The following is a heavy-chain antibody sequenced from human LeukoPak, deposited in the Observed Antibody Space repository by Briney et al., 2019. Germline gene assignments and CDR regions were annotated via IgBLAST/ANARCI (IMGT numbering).Heavy chain of an antibody. Sequence: GGSLRLSCAASGFTFSSYAMSWVRQAPGKGLEWVSSISSSSSYIYYADSVKGRFTISRDNAKNSLYLQMNSLRAEDTAVYYCARDRTVTTVLHYGMDVWGQGTTVTVSS. D-gene: IGHD4-4*01. V-gene: IGHV3-21*01. CDR3: ARDRTVTTVLHYGMDV. CDR2: ISSSSSYI. CDR1: GFTFSSYA. J-gene: IGHJ6*02.